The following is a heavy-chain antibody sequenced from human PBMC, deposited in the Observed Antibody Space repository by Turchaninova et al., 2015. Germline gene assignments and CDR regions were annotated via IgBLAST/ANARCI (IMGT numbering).Heavy chain of an antibody. CDR2: IYHSGST. D-gene: IGHD2-15*01. CDR3: SREGCSGGICYSDY. V-gene: IGHV4-38-2*02. CDR1: GYSISSGYY. Sequence: QVQLQESGPGLVKPSETLSLTCAVSGYSISSGYYWGWIRQPPGKGLAWIGSIYHSGSTYYNASLRSRVTISEDPSKNRFSLKLGSGTAADTAVYYCSREGCSGGICYSDYWGQGTLVTVSS. J-gene: IGHJ4*02.